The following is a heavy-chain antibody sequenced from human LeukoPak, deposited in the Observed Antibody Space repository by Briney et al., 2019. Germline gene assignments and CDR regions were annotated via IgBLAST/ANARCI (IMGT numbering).Heavy chain of an antibody. CDR2: ISAYNGNT. J-gene: IGHJ5*02. Sequence: ASVKVSCTASGYTFTSYGISWVRQAPGQGLEWMGWISAYNGNTNYAQKLQGRVTMTTDTSTSTAYMELRSLRSDDTAVYYCARGYCSSTSCYPSYNWFDPWGQGTLVTVSS. CDR3: ARGYCSSTSCYPSYNWFDP. D-gene: IGHD2-2*01. V-gene: IGHV1-18*01. CDR1: GYTFTSYG.